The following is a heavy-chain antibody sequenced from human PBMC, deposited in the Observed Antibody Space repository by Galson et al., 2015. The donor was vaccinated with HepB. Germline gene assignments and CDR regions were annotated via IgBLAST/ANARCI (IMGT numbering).Heavy chain of an antibody. Sequence: SLRLSCAASGFTFDDYAMHWVRQAPGKGLEWVSGISWNSGSIGYADSVKGRFTISRDNAKNSLYLQMNSLRAEDTALYYCAKKMENSGWYSGAFDIWGQGTMVTVSS. D-gene: IGHD6-19*01. J-gene: IGHJ3*02. CDR2: ISWNSGSI. CDR3: AKKMENSGWYSGAFDI. CDR1: GFTFDDYA. V-gene: IGHV3-9*01.